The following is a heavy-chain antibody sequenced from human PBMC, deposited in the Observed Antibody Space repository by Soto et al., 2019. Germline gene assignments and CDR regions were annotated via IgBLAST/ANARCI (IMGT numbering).Heavy chain of an antibody. Sequence: PGESLKISCNVSGYRFTTYWIAWVRQMPGKGLEWMGIIHPGDSDTRYSPSFQGQVTISADKSVGTAFLQWSRLKASDTATYFCARGVLGPGDYYYGFDVWGQGTTVTVSS. V-gene: IGHV5-51*01. CDR2: IHPGDSDT. D-gene: IGHD2-8*02. CDR3: ARGVLGPGDYYYGFDV. CDR1: GYRFTTYW. J-gene: IGHJ6*02.